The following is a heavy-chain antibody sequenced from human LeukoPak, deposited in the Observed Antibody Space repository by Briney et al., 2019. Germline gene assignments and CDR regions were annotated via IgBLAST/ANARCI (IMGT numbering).Heavy chain of an antibody. CDR3: AKDSGVLEWLSYFDY. V-gene: IGHV3-23*01. CDR1: GFTFSSYA. D-gene: IGHD3-3*01. CDR2: ISGSGGST. Sequence: QPGGSLRLSCAASGFTFSSYAMSWVRQAPGEGLEWVSAISGSGGSTYYADSVKGRFTISRDNSKNTLYLQMNSLRAEDTAVYYCAKDSGVLEWLSYFDYWGQGTLVTVSS. J-gene: IGHJ4*02.